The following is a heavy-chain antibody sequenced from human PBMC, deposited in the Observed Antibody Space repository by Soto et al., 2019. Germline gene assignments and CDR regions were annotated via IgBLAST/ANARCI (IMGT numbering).Heavy chain of an antibody. V-gene: IGHV3-30-3*01. CDR1: EFTFSSYA. J-gene: IGHJ4*02. D-gene: IGHD1-26*01. Sequence: GGSLRLSCATSEFTFSSYAMHWVRQAPGKGLEWVAVISYDGSNKYYADSVKSRFTISRDNSKNTLYLQMNSLRAEDTAVYYCARYLGAPGYWGPGTLVTVSS. CDR2: ISYDGSNK. CDR3: ARYLGAPGY.